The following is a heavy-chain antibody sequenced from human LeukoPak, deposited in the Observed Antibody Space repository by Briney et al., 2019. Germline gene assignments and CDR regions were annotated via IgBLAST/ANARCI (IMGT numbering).Heavy chain of an antibody. J-gene: IGHJ4*02. CDR2: MHYSGII. Sequence: SETLSLTCTVSGGSISSSSYYWGWIRQPPGKGLEWTGRMHYSGIIHYNPSLQSRVTISVDTSKNQFSLKLSSVTAADTAVYYCASVYDDRYFDYWGQGTLVTVSS. D-gene: IGHD5/OR15-5a*01. CDR1: GGSISSSSYY. V-gene: IGHV4-39*01. CDR3: ASVYDDRYFDY.